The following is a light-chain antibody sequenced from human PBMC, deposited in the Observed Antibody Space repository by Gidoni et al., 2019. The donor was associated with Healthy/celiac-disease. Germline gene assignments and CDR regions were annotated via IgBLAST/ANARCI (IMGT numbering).Light chain of an antibody. V-gene: IGKV1-39*01. CDR3: QQSYSTPQS. Sequence: DIQMTQSPSSLSASVGDRVTITCRASQSISSYLNWYQQKPGKAPKLLIYAASSFQSGVPSRFSGSGSGTDFTLTISSLQPEDFATYYCQQSYSTPQSFGQGTKVEI. J-gene: IGKJ1*01. CDR1: QSISSY. CDR2: AAS.